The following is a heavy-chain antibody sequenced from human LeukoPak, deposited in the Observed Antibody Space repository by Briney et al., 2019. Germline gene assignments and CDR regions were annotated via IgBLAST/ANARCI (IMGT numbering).Heavy chain of an antibody. CDR1: GGSFSGYY. D-gene: IGHD1-26*01. V-gene: IGHV4-59*01. CDR3: ARTDLGRHFDY. J-gene: IGHJ4*02. CDR2: IYYSGST. Sequence: ETLSLTCAVYGGSFSGYYWSWLRQPPGKGLEWIGYIYYSGSTNYNPSLKSRVTISVDTSKNQFSLKLRSVTAADTAVYYCARTDLGRHFDYWGQGTLVTVSS.